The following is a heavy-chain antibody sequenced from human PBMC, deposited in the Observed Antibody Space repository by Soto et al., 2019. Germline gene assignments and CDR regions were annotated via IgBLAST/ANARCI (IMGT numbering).Heavy chain of an antibody. CDR1: GFTFSSYG. Sequence: GGSLRLSCAASGFTFSSYGMHWVRQAPGKGLEWVAVISYDGSNKYYADSVKGRFTISRDNSKNTLYLQMNSLRAEDTAVYYCAKDRGIAPVPYWYFDLWGRGTLVTAPQ. J-gene: IGHJ2*01. D-gene: IGHD1-20*01. CDR2: ISYDGSNK. V-gene: IGHV3-30*18. CDR3: AKDRGIAPVPYWYFDL.